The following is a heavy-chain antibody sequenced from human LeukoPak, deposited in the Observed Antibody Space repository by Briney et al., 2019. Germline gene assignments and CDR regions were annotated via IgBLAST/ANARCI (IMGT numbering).Heavy chain of an antibody. J-gene: IGHJ4*02. V-gene: IGHV3-30*04. CDR2: ISYDGSNK. CDR1: GFTFSSYA. Sequence: PGGSLRLSCAASGFTFSSYAMHWVRQAPGKGLEGVAVISYDGSNKYYADSVKGRFTISRDNSKNTLYLQMNSLRAEDTAVYYCARARNDYGDYYFDYWGQGTLVTVSS. CDR3: ARARNDYGDYYFDY. D-gene: IGHD4-17*01.